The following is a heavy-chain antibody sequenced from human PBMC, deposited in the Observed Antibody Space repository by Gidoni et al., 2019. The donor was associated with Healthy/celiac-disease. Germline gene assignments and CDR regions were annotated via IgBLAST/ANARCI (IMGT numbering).Heavy chain of an antibody. J-gene: IGHJ6*02. CDR3: AREGGTAMVRKGNGMDV. V-gene: IGHV1-46*01. D-gene: IGHD5-18*01. CDR2: INPSGGST. CDR1: GYTFTSYY. Sequence: QLQLVQSGAEVKKPGASVKVSCQASGYTFTSYYIHWVRQAPGQGLEWMGIINPSGGSTSYAQKFQGRVTMTRDTSTSTAYMELSSLRSEDTAVYYCAREGGTAMVRKGNGMDVWGQGTTVTVSS.